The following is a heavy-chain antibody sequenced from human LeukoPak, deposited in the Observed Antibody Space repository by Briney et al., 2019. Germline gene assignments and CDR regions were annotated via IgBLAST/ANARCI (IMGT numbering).Heavy chain of an antibody. CDR1: GCSISSGYC. CDR2: IYHSGST. CDR3: ARHPYYYYYMDV. J-gene: IGHJ6*03. V-gene: IGHV4-38-2*01. Sequence: PSETLSLTCAVSGCSISSGYCWGWIRQPPGRGLEWIGTIYHSGSTYYNPSLKSRVTISLDTSKNQFSLKLSSVTAADTAVYFCARHPYYYYYMDVWGKGTTVTVSS.